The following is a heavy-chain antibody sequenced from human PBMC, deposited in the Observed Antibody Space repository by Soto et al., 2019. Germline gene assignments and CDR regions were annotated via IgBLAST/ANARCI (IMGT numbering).Heavy chain of an antibody. V-gene: IGHV4-30-4*01. CDR2: IYYSGST. CDR1: GGSISSGDYY. CDR3: ASGDSRYFDWFPLTD. D-gene: IGHD3-9*01. J-gene: IGHJ4*02. Sequence: PSETLSLTCTVSGGSISSGDYYWSWIRQPPGKGLEWIGYIYYSGSTYYNPSLKSRVTISVDTSKNQFSLKLSSVTAADTAVYYCASGDSRYFDWFPLTDWGQGTLVTAPQ.